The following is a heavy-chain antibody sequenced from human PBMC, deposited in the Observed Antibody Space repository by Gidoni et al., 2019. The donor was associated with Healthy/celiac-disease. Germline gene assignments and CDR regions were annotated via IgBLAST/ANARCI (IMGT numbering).Heavy chain of an antibody. D-gene: IGHD2-15*01. V-gene: IGHV4-4*07. CDR3: AREVYCSGGSCYPAANWFDP. CDR1: GGSLSSYY. Sequence: QVQLQESGPGLVKPSETLSLTCTVSGGSLSSYYWSWIRQPAGKGLEWIGRIYTSGSTNYNPSLKSRVTMSVDTSKNQFSLKLSSVTAADTAVYYCAREVYCSGGSCYPAANWFDPWGQGTLVTVSS. CDR2: IYTSGST. J-gene: IGHJ5*02.